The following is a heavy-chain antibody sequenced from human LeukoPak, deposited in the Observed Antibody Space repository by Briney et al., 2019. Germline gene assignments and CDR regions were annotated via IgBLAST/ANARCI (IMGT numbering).Heavy chain of an antibody. CDR2: FDPEDGET. CDR3: ATAIVSGDAFDI. D-gene: IGHD2/OR15-2a*01. CDR1: GYTLTELS. Sequence: ASVKVSCKVSGYTLTELSMHWVRQAPGKGLEWMGGFDPEDGETIYAQKFQGRDTMTEDTSTDTAYMELSSLRSEDTAVYYCATAIVSGDAFDIWGQGTMVTVSS. V-gene: IGHV1-24*01. J-gene: IGHJ3*02.